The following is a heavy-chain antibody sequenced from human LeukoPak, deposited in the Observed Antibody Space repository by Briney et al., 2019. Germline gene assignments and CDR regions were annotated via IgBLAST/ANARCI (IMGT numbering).Heavy chain of an antibody. CDR3: ARQGSMTRGGYWLDP. CDR1: GASINTTNFY. Sequence: SETLSLTCTVSGASINTTNFYWAWIRQPPGKGLESIGNIHYTGRTYSNASLNSRVTISVDTSKNHFSLKLTSVSAADTAVYYCARQGSMTRGGYWLDPWGRGTLVIVSS. V-gene: IGHV4-39*01. D-gene: IGHD3-10*01. J-gene: IGHJ5*02. CDR2: IHYTGRT.